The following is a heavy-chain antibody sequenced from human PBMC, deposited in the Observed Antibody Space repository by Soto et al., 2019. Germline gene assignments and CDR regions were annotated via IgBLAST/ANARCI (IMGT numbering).Heavy chain of an antibody. CDR1: GFTFSSYA. CDR3: AKGVGCTNGVCYRTHDAFDI. V-gene: IGHV3-23*01. Sequence: EVQLLESGGGLVQPGGSLRLSCAASGFTFSSYAMSWVRQAPGKGLEWVSAISGSGGSTYYSDSVKGRFTISRDNSKNTLYLQMNCLRAEDTAVYYCAKGVGCTNGVCYRTHDAFDIWGQGTMVTVSS. D-gene: IGHD2-8*01. CDR2: ISGSGGST. J-gene: IGHJ3*02.